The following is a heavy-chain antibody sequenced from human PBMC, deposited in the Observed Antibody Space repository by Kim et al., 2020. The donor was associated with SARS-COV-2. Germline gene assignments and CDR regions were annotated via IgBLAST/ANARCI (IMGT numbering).Heavy chain of an antibody. CDR1: GGSISSYY. CDR3: ATGHSNHYYYYYMDA. D-gene: IGHD6-13*01. V-gene: IGHV4-59*01. Sequence: SETLSLTCTVSGGSISSYYWSWIRQPPGKGLEWIGYIYYSGSTNYNPALKSRGTISVDTTTNQFSLKLSSVTAADTTVYYCATGHSNHYYYYYMDAWGK. J-gene: IGHJ6*03. CDR2: IYYSGST.